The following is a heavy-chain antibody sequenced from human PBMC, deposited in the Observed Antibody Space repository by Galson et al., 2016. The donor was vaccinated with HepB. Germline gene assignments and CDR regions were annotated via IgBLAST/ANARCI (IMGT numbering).Heavy chain of an antibody. J-gene: IGHJ4*02. CDR2: IGTSDSSE. Sequence: SLSLSCAASGFTLSDFYMTWIRQAPGKGLEYVSYIGTSDSSEFYSDSVKGRFPISRDNAKNSVFLQMNSLSADDPAVYYCARTLPFFELSPSYSYDSWGQGTLVTVSS. D-gene: IGHD3-3*02. CDR3: ARTLPFFELSPSYSYDS. V-gene: IGHV3-11*01. CDR1: GFTLSDFY.